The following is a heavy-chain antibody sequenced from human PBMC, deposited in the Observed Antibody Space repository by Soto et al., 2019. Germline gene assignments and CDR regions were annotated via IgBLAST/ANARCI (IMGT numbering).Heavy chain of an antibody. CDR2: IIPIFGTA. CDR1: AGTLSSYA. CDR3: ARRAGYSSGWVSDY. J-gene: IGHJ4*02. V-gene: IGHV1-69*06. Sequence: SEKVGCKSSAGTLSSYAISLDRQAPGQGLEWMGGIIPIFGTANYAQKFQGRGTITADKSTSTAYMELSSLRSEDTAVYYCARRAGYSSGWVSDYWGQGTLVT. D-gene: IGHD6-19*01.